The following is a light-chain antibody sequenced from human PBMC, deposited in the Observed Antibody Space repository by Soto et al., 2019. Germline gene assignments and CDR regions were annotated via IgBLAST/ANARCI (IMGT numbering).Light chain of an antibody. CDR1: QSINSN. CDR2: GAS. CDR3: QQYNNWWT. J-gene: IGKJ1*01. Sequence: VMTQSPATLSVSPGERATLSCTASQSINSNLAWYQQRPGQAPRLLIYGASTRATGIPARFSGSGSGTEFTLTISSLQYEDFAVYYCQQYNNWWTFGQGTKVEIK. V-gene: IGKV3-15*01.